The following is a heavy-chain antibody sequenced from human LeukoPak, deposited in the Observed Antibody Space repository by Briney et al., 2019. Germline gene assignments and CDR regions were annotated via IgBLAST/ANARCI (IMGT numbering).Heavy chain of an antibody. CDR1: GLTFSNNA. D-gene: IGHD3-3*01. V-gene: IGHV3-23*01. J-gene: IGHJ3*02. CDR2: ITGDGGTT. CDR3: AKGWSGYFRSPFDI. Sequence: PGGSLRLSCAASGLTFSNNAMNWVRQAPGKGLEWVSVITGDGGTTDYADSVKGRFTISRDNSKNTLYLRMNSLRTEDTATYYCAKGWSGYFRSPFDIWGHGTMVIVSS.